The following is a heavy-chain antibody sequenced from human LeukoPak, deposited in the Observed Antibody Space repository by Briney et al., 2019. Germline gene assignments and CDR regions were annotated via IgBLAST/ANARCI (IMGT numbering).Heavy chain of an antibody. V-gene: IGHV4-59*12. CDR3: ARGVSYYGSGSYYNGYYYYGMDV. Sequence: SETLSLTCTVSGGSISSYYWSWIRQPPGKGLEWIGYIYYSGSTNYNPSLKSRVTISVDTSKNQFSLKLSSVTAADTAVYYCARGVSYYGSGSYYNGYYYYGMDVWGQGTTVTVSS. J-gene: IGHJ6*02. D-gene: IGHD3-10*01. CDR1: GGSISSYY. CDR2: IYYSGST.